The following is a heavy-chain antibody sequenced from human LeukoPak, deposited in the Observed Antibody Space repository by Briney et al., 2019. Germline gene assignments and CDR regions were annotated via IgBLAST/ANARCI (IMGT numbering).Heavy chain of an antibody. J-gene: IGHJ3*02. CDR3: ARSSIAARLPAFDI. Sequence: SETLSLTCAVSGGSISSGGYSWSWIRQPPGKGLEWIGYIYYSGNTNYNPSLKSRVTISVDTSKNQFSLKLNSVTAADTAVYYCARSSIAARLPAFDIWGQGTMVTVSS. CDR2: IYYSGNT. V-gene: IGHV4-61*08. CDR1: GGSISSGGYS. D-gene: IGHD6-6*01.